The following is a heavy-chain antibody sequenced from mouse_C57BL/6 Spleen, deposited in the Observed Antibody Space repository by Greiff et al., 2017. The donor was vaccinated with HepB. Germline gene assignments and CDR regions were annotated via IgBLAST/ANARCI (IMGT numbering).Heavy chain of an antibody. Sequence: EVKLVESGGDLVKPGGSLKLSCAASGFTFSSYGMSWVRQTPDKRLEWVATISSGGSYTYYPDSVKGRFTISRDNAKNTLYLHMSSLKSEDTAMYYCARHLGDGYWYFDVWGTGTTVTVSS. D-gene: IGHD2-3*01. CDR2: ISSGGSYT. J-gene: IGHJ1*03. CDR3: ARHLGDGYWYFDV. V-gene: IGHV5-6*01. CDR1: GFTFSSYG.